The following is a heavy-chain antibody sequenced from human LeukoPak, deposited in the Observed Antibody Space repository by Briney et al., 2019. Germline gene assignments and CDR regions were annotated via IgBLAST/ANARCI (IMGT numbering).Heavy chain of an antibody. CDR2: IYYSGSA. CDR3: ARSPYDILTGYYYPYFDY. Sequence: PSETLSLTCAVSGGPFSRYYGSWVRQPPGRGLEWFGDIYYSGSANYNPSLKSGVTISVDTSKNPFSLKLYSVTAADTAVYYCARSPYDILTGYYYPYFDYWGQGTLVTVSS. V-gene: IGHV4-59*01. J-gene: IGHJ4*02. D-gene: IGHD3-9*01. CDR1: GGPFSRYY.